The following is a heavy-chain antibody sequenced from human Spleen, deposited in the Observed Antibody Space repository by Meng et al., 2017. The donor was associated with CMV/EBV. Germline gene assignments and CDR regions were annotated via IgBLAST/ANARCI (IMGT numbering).Heavy chain of an antibody. CDR2: IRRKAYGGTT. J-gene: IGHJ6*02. D-gene: IGHD5-12*01. Sequence: GESLKISCTASGFTFGDYAMSWVRQAPGKGLEWVGFIRRKAYGGTTEYAASVKGRFTISRDNSKNTLYLQMNSLRAEDTAVYYCARGEWEYSGLYGMDVWGQGTTVTVSS. V-gene: IGHV3-49*04. CDR3: ARGEWEYSGLYGMDV. CDR1: GFTFGDYA.